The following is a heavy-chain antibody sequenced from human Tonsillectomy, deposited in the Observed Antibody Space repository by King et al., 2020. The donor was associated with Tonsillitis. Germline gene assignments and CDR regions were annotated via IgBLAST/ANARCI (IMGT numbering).Heavy chain of an antibody. CDR1: GFTFSNAW. J-gene: IGHJ4*02. CDR2: IKSKSDGGTT. CDR3: TTRWVVAAALFED. Sequence: EVQLVESGGGLVKPGGSLRLSCAASGFTFSNAWMSWVRQAPGKGLEWVGRIKSKSDGGTTDYAAPVKGRFTISRDDSKNTLDLQMNSLKTEDAAVYYCTTRWVVAAALFEDWGQGTLVTVSS. V-gene: IGHV3-15*01. D-gene: IGHD2-15*01.